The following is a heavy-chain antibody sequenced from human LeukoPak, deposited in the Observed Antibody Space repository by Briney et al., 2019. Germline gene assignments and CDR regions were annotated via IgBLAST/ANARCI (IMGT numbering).Heavy chain of an antibody. CDR2: ISYDGSNK. CDR1: GFTFSSYA. V-gene: IGHV3-30-3*01. Sequence: GSLRLSCAASGFTFSSYAMHWVRQAPGKGLEWVAVISYDGSNKYYADSVKGRFTISRDNSKNTLYLQMNSLRAEDTAVYYCARAGIAARVGYYMDVWGKGTTVTVSS. D-gene: IGHD6-6*01. J-gene: IGHJ6*03. CDR3: ARAGIAARVGYYMDV.